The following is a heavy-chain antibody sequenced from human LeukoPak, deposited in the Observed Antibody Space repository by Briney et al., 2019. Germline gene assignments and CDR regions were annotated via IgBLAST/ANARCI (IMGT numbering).Heavy chain of an antibody. Sequence: SETLSLTCAVSGGSISSGDYYWSWIRQPPGKGLEWIGEINHNGSTNYNPSLKSRVTISVDTSKNQFSLKLSSVTAADTAVYYCAREPYYYGSGSYFDYWGQGTLVTVSS. CDR3: AREPYYYGSGSYFDY. J-gene: IGHJ4*02. CDR2: INHNGST. D-gene: IGHD3-10*01. V-gene: IGHV4-34*01. CDR1: GGSISSGDYY.